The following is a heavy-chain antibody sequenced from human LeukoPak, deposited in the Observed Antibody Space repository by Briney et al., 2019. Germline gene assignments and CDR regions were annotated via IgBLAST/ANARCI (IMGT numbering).Heavy chain of an antibody. CDR3: ARRAYGSGSFSNYWYFDL. CDR1: GGSISSYY. J-gene: IGHJ2*01. V-gene: IGHV4-59*08. CDR2: IYYSGST. D-gene: IGHD3-10*01. Sequence: SETLSLTCTVSGGSISSYYWSWIRQPPGKGLERIGYIYYSGSTNYNPSLKSRVTISVDTSKNQFSLKLSSVTAADTAVYYCARRAYGSGSFSNYWYFDLWGRGTLVTVSS.